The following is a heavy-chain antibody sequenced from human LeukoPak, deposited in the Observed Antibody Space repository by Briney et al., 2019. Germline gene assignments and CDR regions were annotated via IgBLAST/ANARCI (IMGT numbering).Heavy chain of an antibody. CDR1: GYTFTSYG. Sequence: GASVKVSCKASGYTFTSYGISWVRQAPGQGLEWMGWISAYNGNTNYAQKLQGRVTMTTDTSTSTAYMELRSLRSDDTAVYYCARQRLYSGYPNWFDPWGQGTLVTVCS. CDR2: ISAYNGNT. J-gene: IGHJ5*02. V-gene: IGHV1-18*01. CDR3: ARQRLYSGYPNWFDP. D-gene: IGHD5-12*01.